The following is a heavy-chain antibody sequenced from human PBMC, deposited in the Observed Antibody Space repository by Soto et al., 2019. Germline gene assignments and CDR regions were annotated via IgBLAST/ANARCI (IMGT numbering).Heavy chain of an antibody. CDR2: IYHSGST. J-gene: IGHJ4*02. CDR3: ARVCFKPSPGYSPVEHYFDD. V-gene: IGHV4-59*01. CDR1: GGSISSYY. D-gene: IGHD1-1*01. Sequence: SETLSLTCTVSGGSISSYYWCWIRQPPGKGLEWIGYIYHSGSTNYNPSLKSRVTISVDTSKNQFSLKLSSVTAADTAVYYCARVCFKPSPGYSPVEHYFDDWGQGTLVTVSS.